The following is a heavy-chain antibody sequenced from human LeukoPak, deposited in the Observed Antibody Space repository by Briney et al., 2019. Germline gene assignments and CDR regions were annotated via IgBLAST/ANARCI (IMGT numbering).Heavy chain of an antibody. V-gene: IGHV3-7*01. J-gene: IGHJ4*01. Sequence: GGSLRLSCVASGFTFSNYWMSWVRQAPGKGLELVANINQTGNEKYYVDSVRGRFTISRDNSKNSLYLQMTILAAEDTAVYYCARDINGPSNWGQGVLVAVAS. D-gene: IGHD2-8*01. CDR3: ARDINGPSN. CDR1: GFTFSNYW. CDR2: INQTGNEK.